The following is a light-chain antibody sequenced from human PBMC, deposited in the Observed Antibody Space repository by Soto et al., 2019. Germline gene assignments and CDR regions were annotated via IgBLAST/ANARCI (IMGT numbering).Light chain of an antibody. V-gene: IGKV3-11*01. J-gene: IGKJ5*01. CDR3: QQRYNWPLT. CDR1: QTVGRT. CDR2: DAS. Sequence: QSPATLSFSPGERATLAAGASQTVGRTLAWYQQKPGQAPRLLMSDASNRATGIPARFSGSGSGTDFTLTISSLDSEDFAIYYRQQRYNWPLTFGQGTRLEIK.